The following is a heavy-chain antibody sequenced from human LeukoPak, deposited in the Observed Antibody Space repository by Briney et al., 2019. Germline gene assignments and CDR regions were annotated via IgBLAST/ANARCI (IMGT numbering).Heavy chain of an antibody. D-gene: IGHD2-15*01. CDR2: INPSGGST. CDR3: ARTRRPLGYCSGGSCPFDY. V-gene: IGHV1-46*01. CDR1: GYTFTGYY. Sequence: ASVKVSCKASGYTFTGYYMHWVRQAPGQGLEWMGWINPSGGSTSYAQKFQGRVTMTRDTSTSTVYMELSSLRSEDTAVYYCARTRRPLGYCSGGSCPFDYWGQGTLVTVSS. J-gene: IGHJ4*02.